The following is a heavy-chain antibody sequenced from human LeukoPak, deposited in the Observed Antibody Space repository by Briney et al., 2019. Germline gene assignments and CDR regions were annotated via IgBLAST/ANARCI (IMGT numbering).Heavy chain of an antibody. CDR3: ARGPLYDKGRYPFDY. J-gene: IGHJ4*02. CDR2: ISYDGSNK. D-gene: IGHD3-22*01. CDR1: GFTFSSYA. Sequence: GGSLRLSCAASGFTFSSYAMHWVRQAPGKGLEWVAVISYDGSNKYYADSVKGRFTISRDNSKNTLYLQMNSLRAEDTAVYYCARGPLYDKGRYPFDYWGQGTLVTVSS. V-gene: IGHV3-30*04.